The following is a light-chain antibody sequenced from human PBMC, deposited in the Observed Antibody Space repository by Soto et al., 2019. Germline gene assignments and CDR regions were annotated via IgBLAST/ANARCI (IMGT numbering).Light chain of an antibody. CDR1: QSVSSSY. J-gene: IGKJ1*01. Sequence: ETLLTQSPGTLSLSPGERATLSCRASQSVSSSYLAWYQQKPGQAPRLLIYGASSRATGIPDRFSGSGSGTDFTLTISRLEPEDFAVYYCQQYGSSPWTFGQGTKVDI. CDR3: QQYGSSPWT. CDR2: GAS. V-gene: IGKV3-20*01.